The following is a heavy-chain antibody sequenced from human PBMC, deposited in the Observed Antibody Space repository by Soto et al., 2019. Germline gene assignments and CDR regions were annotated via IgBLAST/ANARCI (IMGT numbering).Heavy chain of an antibody. V-gene: IGHV4-34*01. J-gene: IGHJ4*02. CDR1: GGSFSGYY. D-gene: IGHD2-21*02. Sequence: PSETLSLTCAVYGGSFSGYYWSWIRQPPGKGLEWIGEINHSGSTNYNPSLKSRVTISVDTSKNQFSLKLSSVTAADTAVYYCARALVRGDCGGYWGQGTLVTVS. CDR3: ARALVRGDCGGY. CDR2: INHSGST.